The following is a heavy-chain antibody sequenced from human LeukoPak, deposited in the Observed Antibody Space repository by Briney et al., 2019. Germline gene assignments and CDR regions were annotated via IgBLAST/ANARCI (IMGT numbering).Heavy chain of an antibody. CDR2: ISAYNGNT. V-gene: IGHV1-18*01. CDR1: GYTFTSYG. Sequence: ASVTVSCMASGYTFTSYGISWLRQAPGQGVEWMGWISAYNGNTNSAQKLQCRVTMTTDTSPSTAYMELRSLRSDDTAVYYCARGEMTTIEDYWGQGTLVTVSS. CDR3: ARGEMTTIEDY. D-gene: IGHD5-24*01. J-gene: IGHJ4*02.